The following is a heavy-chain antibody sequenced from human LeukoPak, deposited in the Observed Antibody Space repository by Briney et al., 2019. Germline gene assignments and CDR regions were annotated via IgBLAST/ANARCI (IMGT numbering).Heavy chain of an antibody. CDR2: IDPSDSYT. V-gene: IGHV5-10-1*01. CDR3: ARQDYGGNSDY. D-gene: IGHD4-23*01. Sequence: GESLKISCKGSGYSFTSYWISWVRQMPGKGLEWMGRIDPSDSYTNYSPSFQGHVTISVDKFISIAYLQWSSLKASDTAMYYCARQDYGGNSDYWGQGTLVTVSS. J-gene: IGHJ4*02. CDR1: GYSFTSYW.